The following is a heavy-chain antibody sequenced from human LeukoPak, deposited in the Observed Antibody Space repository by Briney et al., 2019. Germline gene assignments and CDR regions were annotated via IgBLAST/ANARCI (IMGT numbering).Heavy chain of an antibody. J-gene: IGHJ4*02. V-gene: IGHV3-74*01. CDR3: ANLGTYQITDY. D-gene: IGHD3-16*01. CDR1: GFTFSSYW. Sequence: GGSLRLSCAASGFTFSSYWMHWVRQAPGKGLVWVSRINTDGSSTSYADSVKGRFTISRDNSQNTLYLQMNSLRAEDTAIYYCANLGTYQITDYWGQGTLVTVSS. CDR2: INTDGSST.